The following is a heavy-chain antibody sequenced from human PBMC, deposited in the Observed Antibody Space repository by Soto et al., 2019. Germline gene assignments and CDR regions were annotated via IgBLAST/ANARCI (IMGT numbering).Heavy chain of an antibody. Sequence: PSETLSLTCTVSGGSISSSSYYWGWIRQPPGKGLEWIGSIYYSGSTYYNPSLKSRVTISVDTSKKQFSLKLSSVTAADTAVYNCAPQTSSTYGYYFDYWGQGPLVTVPS. V-gene: IGHV4-39*01. CDR1: GGSISSSSYY. CDR3: APQTSSTYGYYFDY. CDR2: IYYSGST. J-gene: IGHJ4*02. D-gene: IGHD2-8*01.